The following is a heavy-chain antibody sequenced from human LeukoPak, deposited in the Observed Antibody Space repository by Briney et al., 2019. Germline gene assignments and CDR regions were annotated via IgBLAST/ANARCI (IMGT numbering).Heavy chain of an antibody. Sequence: PSETLSLTCAVYGGSFSGYYWSWIRQPPGKGLEWIGEINHSGSTNYNPSLKSRVTISVDTSKNQFSLELSSVTAADTAVYYRARAEKLEYYAYDYWGQGTLVTVSS. J-gene: IGHJ4*02. V-gene: IGHV4-34*01. CDR1: GGSFSGYY. CDR3: ARAEKLEYYAYDY. D-gene: IGHD2/OR15-2a*01. CDR2: INHSGST.